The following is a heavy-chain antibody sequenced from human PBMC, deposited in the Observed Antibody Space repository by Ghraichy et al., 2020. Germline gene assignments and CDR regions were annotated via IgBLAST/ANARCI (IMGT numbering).Heavy chain of an antibody. J-gene: IGHJ3*02. CDR2: INNTGGNS. CDR3: AKDYSSGWYDAFDI. CDR1: GFSFSRYG. Sequence: GGSLRLSCAASGFSFSRYGMSWVRQAPGKGLEWVSAINNTGGNSNYADSVKGRLTISRDNTKSTLYLQINSLRAEDTAVYYCAKDYSSGWYDAFDIWGQGTMVTISS. D-gene: IGHD6-19*01. V-gene: IGHV3-23*01.